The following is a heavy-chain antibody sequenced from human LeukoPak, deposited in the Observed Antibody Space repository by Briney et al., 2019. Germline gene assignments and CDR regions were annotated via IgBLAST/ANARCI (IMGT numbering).Heavy chain of an antibody. Sequence: ASVKVSCKASGYTFTSYGISWVRQAPGQGLEWMGWISAYNGNTNYAQKFQGRVTMTTDTSTSTAYMELRSLRSDDTAVYYCARDTLAYYYDSSGYYSNDYWGQGTLVTVSS. CDR3: ARDTLAYYYDSSGYYSNDY. D-gene: IGHD3-22*01. V-gene: IGHV1-18*01. J-gene: IGHJ4*02. CDR2: ISAYNGNT. CDR1: GYTFTSYG.